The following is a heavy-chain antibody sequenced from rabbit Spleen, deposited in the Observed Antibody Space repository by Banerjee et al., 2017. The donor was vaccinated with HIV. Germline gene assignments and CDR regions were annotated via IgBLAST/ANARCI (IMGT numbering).Heavy chain of an antibody. CDR3: AREASSGWGVVSFYFNL. CDR2: IYTGSSGST. J-gene: IGHJ4*01. Sequence: QSLEESGGGLVQPEGSLALTCKASGFTISSSYYMCWVRQAPGKGLEWIACIYTGSSGSTYYASWAKGRFTISKTSSTTVTLQMTSLTAADTATYFCAREASSGWGVVSFYFNLWGQGTLVTVS. V-gene: IGHV1S40*01. CDR1: GFTISSSYY. D-gene: IGHD4-1*01.